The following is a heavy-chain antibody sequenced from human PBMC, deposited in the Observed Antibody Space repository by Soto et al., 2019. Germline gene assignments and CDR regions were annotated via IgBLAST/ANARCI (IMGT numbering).Heavy chain of an antibody. V-gene: IGHV4-34*01. J-gene: IGHJ6*02. CDR3: ARGAPHCSSTSCYHYYYGMDV. Sequence: SETLSLTCAVYGGSFSGYYWSWIRQPPGKGREWIGEINHSGSTNYNPSLKSRVTISVDTSKNQFSLKLSSVTAADKAVYYCARGAPHCSSTSCYHYYYGMDVWGQGTTVTVSS. CDR2: INHSGST. CDR1: GGSFSGYY. D-gene: IGHD2-2*01.